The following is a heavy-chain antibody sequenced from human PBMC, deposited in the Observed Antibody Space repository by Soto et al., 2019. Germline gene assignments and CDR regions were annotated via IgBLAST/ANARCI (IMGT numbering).Heavy chain of an antibody. CDR1: GGTFSSYA. CDR3: ASRRGYSYGYLDY. D-gene: IGHD5-18*01. J-gene: IGHJ4*02. CDR2: IIPIFGTA. Sequence: SVKVSCKASGGTFSSYAISWVRQAPGQGLEWMGGIIPIFGTANYAQKFQGRVTITADESTSTAYMELSSLRSEDTAVYYCASRRGYSYGYLDYWGQGTLVTVSS. V-gene: IGHV1-69*13.